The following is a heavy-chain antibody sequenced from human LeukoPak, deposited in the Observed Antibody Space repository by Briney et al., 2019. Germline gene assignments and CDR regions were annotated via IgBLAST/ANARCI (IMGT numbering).Heavy chain of an antibody. CDR2: ISSSGRTI. CDR1: GFTFSSYE. Sequence: TGGSLRLSCAASGFTFSSYEVIWVRQAPGKGLEWVSYISSSGRTIYYADSVKGRFTISRDNAKNSLYLQMNSLRAEDTAVYYCAELGITMIGGVWGKGTTVTISS. V-gene: IGHV3-48*03. J-gene: IGHJ6*04. CDR3: AELGITMIGGV. D-gene: IGHD3-10*02.